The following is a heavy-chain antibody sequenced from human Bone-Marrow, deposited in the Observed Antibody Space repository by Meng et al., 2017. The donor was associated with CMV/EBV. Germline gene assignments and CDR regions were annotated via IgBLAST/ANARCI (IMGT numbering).Heavy chain of an antibody. D-gene: IGHD2-2*01. J-gene: IGHJ4*02. V-gene: IGHV3-11*04. CDR2: ISSSGSTI. CDR1: GFTFSDYY. CDR3: AREELGYCSSTSCYWFDY. Sequence: GGSLRLSCAASGFTFSDYYMSWIRQAPGKGLEWVSYISSSGSTIYYADSVKGRFAISRDNAKNSLYLQMNSLRAEDTAVYYCAREELGYCSSTSCYWFDYWGQGTLVTVSS.